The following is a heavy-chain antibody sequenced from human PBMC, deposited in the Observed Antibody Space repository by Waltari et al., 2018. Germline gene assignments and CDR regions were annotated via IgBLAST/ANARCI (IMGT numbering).Heavy chain of an antibody. D-gene: IGHD2-8*01. V-gene: IGHV4-34*01. CDR1: GGSFSDYY. CDR2: INQSGSA. Sequence: QVQLQEWGGGLVKPSETLSLTCAVYGGSFSDYYWSWIRQSPGRGLGWSGEINQSGSATSNPSLKSRVIISIDTSNTQFSLRLSSVTAADTAVYYCARGRVCPKGACYSYDYWGQGTLATVSA. J-gene: IGHJ4*02. CDR3: ARGRVCPKGACYSYDY.